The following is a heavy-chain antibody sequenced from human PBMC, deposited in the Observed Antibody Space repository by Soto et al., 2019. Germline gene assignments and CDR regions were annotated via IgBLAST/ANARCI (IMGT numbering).Heavy chain of an antibody. V-gene: IGHV4-31*03. D-gene: IGHD2-2*01. CDR3: ARVPLGYCSSTSCSGFDP. J-gene: IGHJ5*02. CDR1: GGSISSGGYY. CDR2: IYYSGST. Sequence: SETLSLTCTVSGGSISSGGYYWSWIRQHPGKGLEWIGYIYYSGSTYYNPSLKSRVTISVDTSKNQFSLKLSSVTAADTAVYYCARVPLGYCSSTSCSGFDPWGQGTLVTVS.